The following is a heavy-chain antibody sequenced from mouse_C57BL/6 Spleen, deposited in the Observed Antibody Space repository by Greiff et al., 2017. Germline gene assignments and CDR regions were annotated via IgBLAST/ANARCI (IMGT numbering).Heavy chain of an antibody. Sequence: VKLMESGPELVKPGASVKISCKASGYAFSSSWMNWVKQRPGKGLGWIGRNYPGDGDTNYNGKFKGKATLTADKSSSTAYMQLSSLTSEDSTVYFCARNGLWFAYWGRGCLVTCSA. J-gene: IGHJ3*01. CDR3: ARNGLWFAY. CDR2: NYPGDGDT. V-gene: IGHV1-82*01. CDR1: GYAFSSSW.